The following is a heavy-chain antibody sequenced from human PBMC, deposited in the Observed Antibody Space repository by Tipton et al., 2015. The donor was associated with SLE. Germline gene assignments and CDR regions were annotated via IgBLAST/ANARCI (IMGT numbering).Heavy chain of an antibody. Sequence: TLSLTCSVSGGSISSYSYYWGWIRQPPGKGLEWVASIFHSGTTYYKPSLKSRVTISVDASQNYFSLKVTSVTAADTAVYYCARHTPSGWELTPTHFDFWGQGSMVAVSS. CDR3: ARHTPSGWELTPTHFDF. D-gene: IGHD1-26*01. J-gene: IGHJ3*01. CDR2: IFHSGTT. CDR1: GGSISSYSYY. V-gene: IGHV4-39*01.